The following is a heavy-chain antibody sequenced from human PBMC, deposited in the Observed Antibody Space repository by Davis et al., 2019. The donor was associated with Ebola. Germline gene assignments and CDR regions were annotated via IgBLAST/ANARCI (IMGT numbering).Heavy chain of an antibody. J-gene: IGHJ4*02. D-gene: IGHD6-13*01. CDR2: ISGDGDTT. Sequence: GESLKISCAAPRFTFDNYVVSWVRQAPGKGLQWVSIISGDGDTTYYANSVKGRFTISRDNAKNSLYLQMNSLRAEDTAVYYCARGPSTGNSFTYWGQGTLVTVSS. CDR1: RFTFDNYV. V-gene: IGHV3-23*01. CDR3: ARGPSTGNSFTY.